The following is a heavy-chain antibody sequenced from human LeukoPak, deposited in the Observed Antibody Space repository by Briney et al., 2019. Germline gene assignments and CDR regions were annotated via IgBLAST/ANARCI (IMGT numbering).Heavy chain of an antibody. CDR2: ISSSSSYI. V-gene: IGHV3-21*01. Sequence: PGGSLRLSCAASGFTFSSYSMNWVRQAPGKGLEWVSSISSSSSYIYYADSVKGRFTISRDNAKNSLDLQMNSLRAEDTAVYYCARAAHYDSSGYYRPDYWGQGTLVTVSS. CDR1: GFTFSSYS. J-gene: IGHJ4*02. D-gene: IGHD3-22*01. CDR3: ARAAHYDSSGYYRPDY.